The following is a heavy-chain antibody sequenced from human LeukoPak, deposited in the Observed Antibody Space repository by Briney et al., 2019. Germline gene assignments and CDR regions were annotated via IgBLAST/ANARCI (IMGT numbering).Heavy chain of an antibody. J-gene: IGHJ3*02. CDR3: AKDIGFGELLEAFDI. V-gene: IGHV3-9*01. CDR1: GFTFDDYA. D-gene: IGHD3-10*01. CDR2: ISWNSGSI. Sequence: SLRLSCAASGFTFDDYAMHWVRQAPGKGLGWVSGISWNSGSIGYADSVKGRFTISRDNAKNSLYLQMNSLRAEDTALYYCAKDIGFGELLEAFDIWGQGTMVTVSS.